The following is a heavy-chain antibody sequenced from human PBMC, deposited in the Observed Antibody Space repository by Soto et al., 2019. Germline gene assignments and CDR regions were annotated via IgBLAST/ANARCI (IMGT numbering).Heavy chain of an antibody. V-gene: IGHV3-21*01. CDR1: GFTFSSYS. Sequence: PGGSLRLSCAASGFTFSSYSMNWVRQAPGKGLEWVSSISSSSSYIYYADSVKGRFTISRDNAKNSLYLQMNSLRAEDTAVYYCASNVAGLSYYYSMDVWGQGTTVTVSS. CDR3: ASNVAGLSYYYSMDV. J-gene: IGHJ6*02. CDR2: ISSSSSYI. D-gene: IGHD2-8*01.